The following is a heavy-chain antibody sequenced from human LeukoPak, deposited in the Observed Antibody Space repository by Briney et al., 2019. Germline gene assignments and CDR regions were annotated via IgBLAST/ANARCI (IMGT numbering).Heavy chain of an antibody. J-gene: IGHJ1*01. V-gene: IGHV3-30*18. CDR3: AKDHIAAAGTLQH. CDR1: GFTFSSYG. Sequence: GGSLRLSCAASGFTFSSYGMHWVRQAPGKGLEWVAVISYDGSNKYYADSVKGRFTISRDNSKNTLYLQMNSLRAEDTAVYYCAKDHIAAAGTLQHWGQGTLVTVPS. D-gene: IGHD6-13*01. CDR2: ISYDGSNK.